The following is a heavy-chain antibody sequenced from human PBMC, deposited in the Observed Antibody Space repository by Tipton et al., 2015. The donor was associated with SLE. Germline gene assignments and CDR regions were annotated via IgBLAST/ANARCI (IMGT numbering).Heavy chain of an antibody. CDR1: GGSISSGDYY. D-gene: IGHD4-17*01. CDR3: ARDSGRRIYGDYGEGWFDP. V-gene: IGHV4-30-4*01. CDR2: IYYSGST. J-gene: IGHJ5*02. Sequence: TLSLTCTVSGGSISSGDYYWSWIRQPPGKGLEWIGYIYYSGSTYYNPSLKSRVTISVDTSKNQFSLKLSSVTAADTAVYYCARDSGRRIYGDYGEGWFDPWGQGTLVTVSS.